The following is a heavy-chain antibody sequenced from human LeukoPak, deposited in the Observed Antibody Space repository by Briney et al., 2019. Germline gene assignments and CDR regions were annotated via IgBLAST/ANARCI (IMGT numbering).Heavy chain of an antibody. D-gene: IGHD4-17*01. V-gene: IGHV3-23*01. CDR1: AFTFNAYP. CDR3: AKERQTTTAFDS. CDR2: ISDRGGRT. Sequence: VGSLRLSSAASAFTFNAYPIAGVRQAPGKGLEWVSLISDRGGRTYYADSVKGRFTISRDNSKNTLYLQMRNLRVEDTAIYYCAKERQTTTAFDSWGQGTLVTVSS. J-gene: IGHJ4*02.